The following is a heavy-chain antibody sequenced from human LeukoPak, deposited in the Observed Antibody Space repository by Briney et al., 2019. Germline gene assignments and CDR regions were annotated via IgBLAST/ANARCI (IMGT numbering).Heavy chain of an antibody. V-gene: IGHV4-4*07. D-gene: IGHD2-15*01. CDR2: IYTSGST. CDR1: GGSISSYY. Sequence: SSETLSLNCTVSGGSISSYYWSWIRQPAGKGLEWIGRIYTSGSTNYNTSLKSRVTMSVDTSKNQFSLKLSSVTAADTAVYYCARGVVVVAATLQYYFDYWGQGTLVTVSS. J-gene: IGHJ4*02. CDR3: ARGVVVVAATLQYYFDY.